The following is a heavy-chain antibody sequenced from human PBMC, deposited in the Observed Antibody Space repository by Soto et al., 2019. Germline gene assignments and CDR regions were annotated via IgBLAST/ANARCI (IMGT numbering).Heavy chain of an antibody. CDR3: ARKSYYYDSSGPGDAFDI. CDR2: IYYSGST. CDR1: GGSISSGDYY. V-gene: IGHV4-30-4*01. Sequence: PSETLSLTCTVSGGSISSGDYYWSWIRQPPGKGLEWIGYIYYSGSTYYNPSLKSRVTISVDTSKNQFSLKLSSVTAADTAVYYCARKSYYYDSSGPGDAFDIWGQGTMVTVSS. D-gene: IGHD3-22*01. J-gene: IGHJ3*02.